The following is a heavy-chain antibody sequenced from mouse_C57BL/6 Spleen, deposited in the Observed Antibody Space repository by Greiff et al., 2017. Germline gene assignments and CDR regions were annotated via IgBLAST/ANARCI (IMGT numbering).Heavy chain of an antibody. V-gene: IGHV1-42*01. CDR3: ARYYGSIAY. J-gene: IGHJ3*01. D-gene: IGHD1-1*01. Sequence: EVQLQQSGPELVKPGASVKISCKASGYSFTGYYMNWVKQSPEKSLEWIGEINPSTGGTTYNQKFKAKATLTVDKSSSTAYMQLKSLTSEDSAVYYCARYYGSIAYWGQGTLVTVSA. CDR2: INPSTGGT. CDR1: GYSFTGYY.